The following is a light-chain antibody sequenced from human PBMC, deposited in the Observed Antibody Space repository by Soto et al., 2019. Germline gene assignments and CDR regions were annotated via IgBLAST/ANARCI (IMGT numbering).Light chain of an antibody. CDR2: STS. CDR1: TGTVTSGYF. Sequence: QTVVTQEPSLTVPPGGTVTLTCASSTGTVTSGYFPSWFQKKPGQAPRALIYSTSNRHSWTPARFSGSLLGGKAALTLSAVQPEDEADYYCLLYYGDVNWVFGGGTKVTVL. J-gene: IGLJ3*02. CDR3: LLYYGDVNWV. V-gene: IGLV7-43*01.